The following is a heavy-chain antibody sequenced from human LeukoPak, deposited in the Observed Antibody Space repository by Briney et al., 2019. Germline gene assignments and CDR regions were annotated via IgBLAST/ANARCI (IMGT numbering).Heavy chain of an antibody. Sequence: ASVNVSCKASGYTFITYGLSWVRQAPGQGLEWIGWISAYNGNTNIAQKFQGRVTMTTDTSTSTVYMELRSLRSDDTAVYYCARNGDSGALDIWGQGTMVTVSS. CDR3: ARNGDSGALDI. V-gene: IGHV1-18*01. CDR1: GYTFITYG. CDR2: ISAYNGNT. J-gene: IGHJ3*02. D-gene: IGHD4-17*01.